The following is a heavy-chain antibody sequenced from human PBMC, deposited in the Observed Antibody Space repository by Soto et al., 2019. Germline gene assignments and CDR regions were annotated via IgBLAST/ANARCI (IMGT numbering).Heavy chain of an antibody. CDR3: ARGRTVSSIGPLLV. V-gene: IGHV1-18*01. CDR1: GYNFFDYG. J-gene: IGHJ1*01. D-gene: IGHD1-1*01. CDR2: VSPKSGNT. Sequence: QIQLVQSGAEVKNPGASVKVSCKASGYNFFDYGVSWVRQAPGQGLGWMGWVSPKSGNTDYARKVQGRVTMTTDISTSTAYMELRGLISDETGVFYCARGRTVSSIGPLLVWGQGTLVSVSS.